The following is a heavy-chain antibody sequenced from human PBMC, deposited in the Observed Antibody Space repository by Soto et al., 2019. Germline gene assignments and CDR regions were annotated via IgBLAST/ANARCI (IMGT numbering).Heavy chain of an antibody. J-gene: IGHJ5*02. CDR1: GGTFSSYA. CDR2: IIPIFGTA. D-gene: IGHD2-2*01. Sequence: QVQLVQSGAEVKKPGSSVKVSCKASGGTFSSYAISWVRQAPGQGLEWMGGIIPIFGTANYARKFQGRVTITEDEYTSTAYVELSSLRSEDTAVYYCASGGIVEVPALNWFDPWGQGTLVAVSS. CDR3: ASGGIVEVPALNWFDP. V-gene: IGHV1-69*01.